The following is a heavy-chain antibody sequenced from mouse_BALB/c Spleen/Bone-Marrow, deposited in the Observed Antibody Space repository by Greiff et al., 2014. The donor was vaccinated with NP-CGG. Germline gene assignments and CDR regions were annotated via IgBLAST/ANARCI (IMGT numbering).Heavy chain of an antibody. CDR1: GFTFSDYY. J-gene: IGHJ2*01. V-gene: IGHV5-4*02. D-gene: IGHD2-4*01. Sequence: EVQLQQSGGGLVKPGGSLKLSCAASGFTFSDYYMYWVRQTPEKRLEWVATISDGGSYTYYPDSVKGRFTISRGNAKNNLYLQMSSLKSEDTAMYYCARVSYDYFDYWGQGTTLTVSS. CDR2: ISDGGSYT. CDR3: ARVSYDYFDY.